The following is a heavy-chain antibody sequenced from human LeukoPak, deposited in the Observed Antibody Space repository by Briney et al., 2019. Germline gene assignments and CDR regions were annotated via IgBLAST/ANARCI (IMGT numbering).Heavy chain of an antibody. CDR1: GFTFSSYS. CDR2: IKSKTDGGTT. CDR3: TAPRITMVRGTSGY. D-gene: IGHD3-10*01. Sequence: GGSLRLSCAASGFTFSSYSMNWVRQAPGKGLEWVGRIKSKTDGGTTDYAAPVKGRFTISRDDSKNTLYLQMNSLKTEDTAVYYCTAPRITMVRGTSGYWGQGTLVTVSS. J-gene: IGHJ4*02. V-gene: IGHV3-15*01.